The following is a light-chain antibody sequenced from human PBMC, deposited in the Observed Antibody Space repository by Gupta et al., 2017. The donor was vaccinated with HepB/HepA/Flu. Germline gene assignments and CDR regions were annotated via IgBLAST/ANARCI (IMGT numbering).Light chain of an antibody. J-gene: IGKJ4*01. CDR2: KAS. CDR3: HQYNSYSLT. Sequence: DIQMTQSPSTLSASVGDRVTITCRASQSISDWLAWYQQKPGKAPKLLIYKASSLESGVPSRLSGSGSGTEFTLTISSLQPDDFATYYCHQYNSYSLTFGGGTKVDIK. V-gene: IGKV1-5*03. CDR1: QSISDW.